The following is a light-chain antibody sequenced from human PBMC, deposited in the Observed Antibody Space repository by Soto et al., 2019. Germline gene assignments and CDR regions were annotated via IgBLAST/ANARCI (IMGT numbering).Light chain of an antibody. J-gene: IGKJ1*01. CDR1: QSISSW. CDR3: QQYNSYSRT. V-gene: IGKV1-5*01. CDR2: DAS. Sequence: DIQMTQSPSTLSASVGDRVTITCRASQSISSWLAWYQQKPGKDPKLLIYDASILESGVPSRFSGSGSGTEFTLTISSLQPDDFANDYCQQYNSYSRTFGQGTKVEIK.